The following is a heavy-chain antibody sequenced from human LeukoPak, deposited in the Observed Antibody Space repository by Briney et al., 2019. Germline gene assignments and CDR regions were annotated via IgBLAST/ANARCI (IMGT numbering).Heavy chain of an antibody. CDR3: ARRAGEYSHPYDY. CDR2: IRGSGGST. D-gene: IGHD2/OR15-2a*01. Sequence: PGGSLRLSCAASRFTCSIYAMKGLRQSRGKGRECVSTIRGSGGSTYTADSVKGRFTIARDNSKNTLYLQMNRLRAEDTAVYYCARRAGEYSHPYDYWGQGTLVTVSS. CDR1: RFTCSIYA. V-gene: IGHV3-23*01. J-gene: IGHJ4*02.